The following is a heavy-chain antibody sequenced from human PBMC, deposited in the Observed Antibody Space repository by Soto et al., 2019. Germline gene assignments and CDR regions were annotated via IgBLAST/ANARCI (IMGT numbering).Heavy chain of an antibody. CDR3: AKETKPSYYDLKYYYGMDV. CDR1: GFTFSNAW. D-gene: IGHD3-3*01. J-gene: IGHJ6*02. Sequence: PGGSLRLSCAASGFTFSNAWMSWVRQAPGKGLEWVGRIKSKTDGGTTDYAAPVKGRFTISRDNSKNTLYLQMNSLRAEDTAVYYCAKETKPSYYDLKYYYGMDVWGQGTTVTVSS. V-gene: IGHV3-15*01. CDR2: IKSKTDGGTT.